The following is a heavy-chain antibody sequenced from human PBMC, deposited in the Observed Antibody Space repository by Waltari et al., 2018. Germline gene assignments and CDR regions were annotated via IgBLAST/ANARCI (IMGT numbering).Heavy chain of an antibody. CDR2: GDPEDGET. Sequence: EVQLVQSGAEVKKPGATVKISCKVSGYTFTDYYMHWVQQAPGKGLEWMGLGDPEDGETIYAGKFQGRVTVAADTSPDTAYMELSSLRSEDTAVYYCATGYDSRERGAFDIWGQGTMVTVSS. V-gene: IGHV1-69-2*01. CDR3: ATGYDSRERGAFDI. CDR1: GYTFTDYY. D-gene: IGHD3-22*01. J-gene: IGHJ3*02.